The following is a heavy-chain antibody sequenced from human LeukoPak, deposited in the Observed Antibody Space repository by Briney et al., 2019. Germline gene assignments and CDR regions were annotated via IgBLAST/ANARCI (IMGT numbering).Heavy chain of an antibody. CDR3: AKDGGGYEIYYYMDV. CDR1: GFTFSSYG. J-gene: IGHJ6*03. CDR2: IRYDGSNK. Sequence: QSGGSLRLSCAASGFTFSSYGMHWVRQAPGKGLEWVAFIRYDGSNKYYADSVNGRFTISRDNSKNTLYLQMNSLRAEDTAVYYCAKDGGGYEIYYYMDVWGKGTTVTISS. D-gene: IGHD5-12*01. V-gene: IGHV3-30*02.